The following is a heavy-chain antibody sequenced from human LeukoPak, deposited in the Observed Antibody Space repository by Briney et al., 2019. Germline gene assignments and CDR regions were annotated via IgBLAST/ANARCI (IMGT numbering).Heavy chain of an antibody. CDR1: GFTFSDYY. V-gene: IGHV3-11*03. CDR2: ISSSGDNT. D-gene: IGHD2-2*01. Sequence: PGGSLRLSCEPSGFTFSDYYMRWIRQAPGKGLEWVSYISSSGDNTIHADSVKGRFTISRDDAKNSLYLQMNSLRDEDTAVYYCVGPTCLRGGYCSTNPWGQGTLVTVSS. CDR3: VGPTCLRGGYCSTNP. J-gene: IGHJ5*02.